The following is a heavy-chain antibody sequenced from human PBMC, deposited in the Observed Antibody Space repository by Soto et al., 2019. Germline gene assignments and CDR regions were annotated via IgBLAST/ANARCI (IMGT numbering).Heavy chain of an antibody. V-gene: IGHV3-9*01. J-gene: IGHJ3*02. Sequence: DVQLVESGGGLVQPGRSLRLSCAASGFTFDDYAMHWVRQAPGKGLEWVSGISWNSGSIGYADSVKGRFTISRDNAKNSLYLQMNSLRAEDTALYYCAKGTTVTTPPAFDIWGQGTMVTVSS. CDR2: ISWNSGSI. CDR3: AKGTTVTTPPAFDI. D-gene: IGHD4-17*01. CDR1: GFTFDDYA.